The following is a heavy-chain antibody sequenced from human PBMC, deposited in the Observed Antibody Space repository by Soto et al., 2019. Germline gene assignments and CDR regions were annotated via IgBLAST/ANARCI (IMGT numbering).Heavy chain of an antibody. CDR2: ITAYNGNT. D-gene: IGHD6-13*01. V-gene: IGHV1-18*04. CDR1: GYTFTTHG. J-gene: IGHJ4*02. Sequence: QVQLVQSGAEVKEPGASVKVSCKASGYTFTTHGISWVRQAPGLGLEWMGWITAYNGNTDYAQKLQGRVTMTTDTSTSTAYMELRSLRSEDTAVYYCARASLQPFDYWGQGTLVTVSS. CDR3: ARASLQPFDY.